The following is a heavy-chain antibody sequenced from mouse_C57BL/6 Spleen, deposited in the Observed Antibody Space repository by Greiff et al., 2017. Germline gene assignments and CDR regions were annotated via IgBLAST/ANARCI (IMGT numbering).Heavy chain of an antibody. Sequence: EVMLVESGGGLVKPGGSLKLSCAASGFTFSDYGMHWVRQAPEQGLEWVAYISSGSSTIYYADTVKGHFTITRDNAKNTPFLQMTSRTSEDTAMYYCARDYYGSSYYYYAMDYWGQGTSVTVSS. CDR2: ISSGSSTI. CDR3: ARDYYGSSYYYYAMDY. V-gene: IGHV5-17*01. J-gene: IGHJ4*01. D-gene: IGHD1-1*01. CDR1: GFTFSDYG.